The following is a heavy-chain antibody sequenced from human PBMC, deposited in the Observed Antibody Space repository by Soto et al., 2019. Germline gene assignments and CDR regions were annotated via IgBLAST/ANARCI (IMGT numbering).Heavy chain of an antibody. J-gene: IGHJ6*02. D-gene: IGHD6-13*01. Sequence: ASVKVSCKASGYTFTSYYMHWVRQAPGQGLEWMGIINPSGGSTSYAQKFQGRVTMTRDTSTSTVYMELSSLRSEDTAVYYCARVRSIAAAGAPHYYYYYGMDVWGQGTTVTVSS. CDR3: ARVRSIAAAGAPHYYYYYGMDV. CDR2: INPSGGST. V-gene: IGHV1-46*01. CDR1: GYTFTSYY.